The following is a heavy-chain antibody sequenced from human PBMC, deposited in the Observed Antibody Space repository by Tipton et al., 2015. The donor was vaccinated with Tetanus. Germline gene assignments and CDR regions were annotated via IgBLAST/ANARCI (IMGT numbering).Heavy chain of an antibody. CDR2: IHFGGDT. CDR1: GASISNNFFY. V-gene: IGHV4-39*01. J-gene: IGHJ4*02. D-gene: IGHD3-3*01. CDR3: ARHTNFWSGYYIVY. Sequence: TLSLTCTVSGASISNNFFYWGWIRQSPGRGLEWIGTIHFGGDTAYNPSLRSRVTISVDTSRNHVSLKMTSVTAADTAVYYCARHTNFWSGYYIVYWGQGTLVTVSS.